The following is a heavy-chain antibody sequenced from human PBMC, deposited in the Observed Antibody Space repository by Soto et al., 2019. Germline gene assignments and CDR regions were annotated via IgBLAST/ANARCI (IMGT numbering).Heavy chain of an antibody. CDR1: GYRFTSYV. CDR2: ISAYDDNT. CDR3: ARGGYYDSSGSRNYHYYGMNV. J-gene: IGHJ6*02. Sequence: SVKVSCKASGYRFTSYVISWVRQAPGQGLEWLGWISAYDDNTKYAQTLQGRVSMSTDTSTNTAYMELRSLRSDDTAMYYCARGGYYDSSGSRNYHYYGMNVWGQGTTVTVSS. V-gene: IGHV1-18*01. D-gene: IGHD3-22*01.